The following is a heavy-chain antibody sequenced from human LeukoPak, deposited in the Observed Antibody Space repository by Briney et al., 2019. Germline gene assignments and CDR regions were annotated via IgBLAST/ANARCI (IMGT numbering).Heavy chain of an antibody. CDR3: ARRQGCSSTSCPPDS. V-gene: IGHV5-51*01. D-gene: IGHD2-2*01. CDR1: GYSFTTYW. Sequence: GEALQISCKGAGYSFTTYWIGWVRQMPGKGLEWRGIIYPGDSDNRYSPSFQGQVTMSADKSINPAYLQWSSLKASDTAMYYCARRQGCSSTSCPPDSWGQGTLVTVSS. CDR2: IYPGDSDN. J-gene: IGHJ4*02.